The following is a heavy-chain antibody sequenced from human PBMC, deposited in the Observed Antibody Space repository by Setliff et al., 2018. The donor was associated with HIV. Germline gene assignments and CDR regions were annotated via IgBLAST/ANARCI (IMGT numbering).Heavy chain of an antibody. CDR2: MYYSGGT. D-gene: IGHD7-27*01. J-gene: IGHJ5*02. Sequence: SETLSLTCTVSGGSMSSHYWSWIRQPPGKGLEWIAYMYYSGGTSYNPSLKSRVTISVDTSKKQFSLKVTSVTAADTAVYYCARHGTGASKWFDPWGQGTLVTAPQ. CDR1: GGSMSSHY. CDR3: ARHGTGASKWFDP. V-gene: IGHV4-59*11.